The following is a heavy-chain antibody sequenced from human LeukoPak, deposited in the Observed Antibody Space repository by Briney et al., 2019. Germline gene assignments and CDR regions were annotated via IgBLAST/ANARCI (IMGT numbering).Heavy chain of an antibody. J-gene: IGHJ6*03. V-gene: IGHV1-8*01. Sequence: ASVKVSCKASGYTFTSYDINWVRQATGQGLEWMGWMNPNSGNTGYAQKFQGRVTMTRNTSISTAYMELSSLRSEDTAVYYCARTPAIQLWLGDYYYMGVWGKGTTVTISS. CDR2: MNPNSGNT. CDR1: GYTFTSYD. D-gene: IGHD5-18*01. CDR3: ARTPAIQLWLGDYYYMGV.